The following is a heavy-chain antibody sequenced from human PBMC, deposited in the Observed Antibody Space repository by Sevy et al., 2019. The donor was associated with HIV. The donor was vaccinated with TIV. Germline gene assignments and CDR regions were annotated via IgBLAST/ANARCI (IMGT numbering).Heavy chain of an antibody. CDR3: TTKKDFWSGYFYFDY. V-gene: IGHV3-15*05. J-gene: IGHJ4*02. CDR1: GFTFSKAW. CDR2: IKSKTDGGTT. D-gene: IGHD3-3*01. Sequence: GGSLRLSCAASGFTFSKAWMNWVRQAPGKGLEWVGRIKSKTDGGTTDYAASVKGRFTISRDDSKNTLYLQMNSLKTDDTAVYYCTTKKDFWSGYFYFDYWGPGTLVTVSS.